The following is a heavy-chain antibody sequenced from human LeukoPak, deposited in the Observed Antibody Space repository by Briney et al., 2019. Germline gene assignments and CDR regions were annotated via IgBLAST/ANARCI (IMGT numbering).Heavy chain of an antibody. J-gene: IGHJ1*01. V-gene: IGHV3-23*01. CDR3: AKAVPWLIPYFQH. CDR1: XXXXXSYA. D-gene: IGHD6-19*01. CDR2: ISGSGGST. Sequence: PGGSLXXSXXXXXXXXXSYAMSWVRQAPGKGLEWVSAISGSGGSTYYADSVKGRFTISRDNSKNTLYLQMNSLRAEDTAVYYCAKAVPWLIPYFQHWGQGTLVTVSS.